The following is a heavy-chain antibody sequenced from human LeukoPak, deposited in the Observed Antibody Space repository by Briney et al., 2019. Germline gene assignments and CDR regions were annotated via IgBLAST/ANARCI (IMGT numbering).Heavy chain of an antibody. CDR2: ISGSGGST. J-gene: IGHJ1*01. CDR1: GFTFSSYA. D-gene: IGHD3-22*01. Sequence: GGSLRLSCAASGFTFSSYAVSWARQAPGKGLQWVSGISGSGGSTYYADSVKGRFTISRDNSKNTLFVQMNSLRAEDTAVYYCAKMSGSSGYYEYFQQWGQGTLVTVSS. V-gene: IGHV3-23*01. CDR3: AKMSGSSGYYEYFQQ.